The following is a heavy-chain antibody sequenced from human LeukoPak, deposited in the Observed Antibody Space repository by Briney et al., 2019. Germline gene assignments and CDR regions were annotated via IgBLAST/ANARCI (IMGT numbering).Heavy chain of an antibody. Sequence: GGSLRLSCAASGFTFSDYNMNWVRQAPGKGLEWVSYITNGGSTIHHADSVKGRFTISRDNAKKTLYLQLSSLRAEDTAVYYCARVWGYYFDYWGQGTLVTVSS. J-gene: IGHJ4*02. V-gene: IGHV3-11*04. CDR1: GFTFSDYN. D-gene: IGHD3-16*01. CDR2: ITNGGSTI. CDR3: ARVWGYYFDY.